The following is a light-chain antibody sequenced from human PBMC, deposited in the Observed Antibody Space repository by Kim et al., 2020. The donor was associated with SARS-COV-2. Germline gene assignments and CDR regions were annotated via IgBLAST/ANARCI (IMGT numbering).Light chain of an antibody. CDR1: SGHSSCA. CDR3: QTWGTGIVV. Sequence: ASVKLTCTLSSGHSSCAIAWHQQEPEKGPRFLMKLNSDGSHTKGDGIPDRFSGAGSGTERYLTISSLQSEDEADYYGQTWGTGIVVFGGGTKVTVL. CDR2: LNSDGSH. J-gene: IGLJ2*01. V-gene: IGLV4-69*01.